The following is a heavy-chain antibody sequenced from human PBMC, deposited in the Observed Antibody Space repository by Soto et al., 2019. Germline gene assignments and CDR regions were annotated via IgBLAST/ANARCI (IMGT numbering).Heavy chain of an antibody. Sequence: EVQLVESGGGLVKPGGSPRLSCAASGFTFSSYSMNWVRQAPGKGLEWVSSISSSSSYIYYADSVKGRFTISRDNAKNSLYLQMNSLRAEDTAVYYCARDSSGWYMADWFDPWGQGTLVTVSS. CDR2: ISSSSSYI. V-gene: IGHV3-21*01. CDR1: GFTFSSYS. D-gene: IGHD6-19*01. CDR3: ARDSSGWYMADWFDP. J-gene: IGHJ5*02.